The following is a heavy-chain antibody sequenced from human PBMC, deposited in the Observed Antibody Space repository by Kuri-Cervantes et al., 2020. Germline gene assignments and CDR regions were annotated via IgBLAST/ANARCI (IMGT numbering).Heavy chain of an antibody. V-gene: IGHV3-30*07. CDR1: GFTFSSYA. CDR2: ISYDGSNK. Sequence: GESLKISCAASGFTFSSYAMHWVRQAPGKGLEWVAVISYDGSNKYYADFAKGRFTISRDNSKNTLYLQMNSLRAEDTALYYCVKGVWQWLANWGQGTLVTVSS. J-gene: IGHJ4*02. CDR3: VKGVWQWLAN. D-gene: IGHD6-19*01.